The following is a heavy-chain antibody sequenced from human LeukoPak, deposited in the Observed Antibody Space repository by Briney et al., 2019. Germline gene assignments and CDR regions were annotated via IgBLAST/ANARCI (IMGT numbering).Heavy chain of an antibody. V-gene: IGHV3-30*02. CDR2: IRSDGSDK. J-gene: IGHJ4*02. CDR1: GFIFSTYG. D-gene: IGHD2/OR15-2a*01. Sequence: PGGSLSFTCAASGFIFSTYGMHWVRQAPGKGLEWVAFIRSDGSDKSYAGSVMGRFTISRDNSKNTLYLQMNTLTAEDTAVYYCGKHDRISDYLRQADMLTVSS. CDR3: GKHDRISDY.